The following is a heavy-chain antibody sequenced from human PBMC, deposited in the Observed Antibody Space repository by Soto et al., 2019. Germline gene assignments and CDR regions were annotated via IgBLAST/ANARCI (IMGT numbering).Heavy chain of an antibody. CDR2: IYYSGST. CDR1: GGSISSGGYY. CDR3: ARYQLLFSGAFDI. J-gene: IGHJ3*02. V-gene: IGHV4-31*03. D-gene: IGHD2-2*01. Sequence: SETLSLTCTVSGGSISSGGYYWSWIRQHPGKGLEWIGYIYYSGSTYYNPSLKSRVTISVDTSKNQFSLKLSSVTAADTAVYYCARYQLLFSGAFDIWGQGTMVTVS.